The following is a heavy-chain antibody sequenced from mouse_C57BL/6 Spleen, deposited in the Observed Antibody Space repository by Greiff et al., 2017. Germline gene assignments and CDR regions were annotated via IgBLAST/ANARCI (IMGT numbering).Heavy chain of an antibody. Sequence: EVQLVESGGGLVQPKGSLKLSCAASGFTFNTYAMHWVRQAPGQGLEWVARIRSKSSNYATYYADSVKDRFTISRDDSQSMLYLQMNKLKTEDTAMYYCVRDNTVYGYFDYWGQGTTLTVSS. CDR1: GFTFNTYA. CDR3: VRDNTVYGYFDY. J-gene: IGHJ2*01. CDR2: IRSKSSNYAT. V-gene: IGHV10-3*01. D-gene: IGHD1-1*01.